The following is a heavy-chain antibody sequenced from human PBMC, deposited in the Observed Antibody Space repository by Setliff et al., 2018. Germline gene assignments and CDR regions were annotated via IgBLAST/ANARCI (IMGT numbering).Heavy chain of an antibody. CDR2: VTAGGTT. CDR1: GFAFSSIW. Sequence: GESLKISCAASASGFAFSSIWMNWVRQAPGKGLEWVGRVTAGGTTNYAAPVKGRFTISRDNAKNSLYLQMNSLRAEDTAVYYCAKDFGTSGYSYGFDAFDIWGQGTMVTVSS. J-gene: IGHJ3*02. D-gene: IGHD5-18*01. CDR3: AKDFGTSGYSYGFDAFDI. V-gene: IGHV3-15*07.